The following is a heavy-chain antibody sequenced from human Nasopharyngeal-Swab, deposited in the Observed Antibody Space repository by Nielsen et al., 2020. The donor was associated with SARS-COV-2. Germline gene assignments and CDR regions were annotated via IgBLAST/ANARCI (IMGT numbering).Heavy chain of an antibody. CDR3: AKASISSGWD. Sequence: GGSLRLSCPASGFTFDVYTMHWVRQAPGKGLEWVSLISWDGGSTYYADSVKGRFTISRDNSKNSLYLQMNSLRTEDTALYYCAKASISSGWDWGQGTLVTVSS. D-gene: IGHD6-19*01. CDR1: GFTFDVYT. CDR2: ISWDGGST. V-gene: IGHV3-43*01. J-gene: IGHJ4*02.